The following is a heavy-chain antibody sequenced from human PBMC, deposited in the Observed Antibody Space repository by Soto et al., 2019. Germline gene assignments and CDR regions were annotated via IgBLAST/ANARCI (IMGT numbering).Heavy chain of an antibody. Sequence: QVQLQESGPGLVKPSETLSLTCAVSGVSIGSHDWWTWVRQPPGKGLEWIGESHQSGNTNYNSSLESRVTISLDKSKNHFSLQLSSVTVADTAVYYCATRDTGRVYWGQGTLVTVSS. CDR2: SHQSGNT. CDR3: ATRDTGRVY. J-gene: IGHJ4*02. V-gene: IGHV4-4*02. CDR1: GVSIGSHDW. D-gene: IGHD5-18*01.